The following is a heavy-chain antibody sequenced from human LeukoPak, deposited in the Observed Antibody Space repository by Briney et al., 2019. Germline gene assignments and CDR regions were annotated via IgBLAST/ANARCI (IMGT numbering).Heavy chain of an antibody. Sequence: GGSLRLSCAASGFTFANYAMSWVRQAPGKGLEWVSAIIGSGGSTYHADSVKGRFTISGDNSKNTLYLQMNSLRAEDTAVYYCAKRHVGIQLWFYFDYWGQGTLVTVSS. V-gene: IGHV3-23*01. CDR3: AKRHVGIQLWFYFDY. D-gene: IGHD5-18*01. J-gene: IGHJ4*02. CDR1: GFTFANYA. CDR2: IIGSGGST.